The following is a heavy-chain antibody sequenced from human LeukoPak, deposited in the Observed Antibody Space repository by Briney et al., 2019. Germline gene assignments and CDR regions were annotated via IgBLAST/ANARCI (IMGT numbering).Heavy chain of an antibody. CDR1: GGSISSGDYY. Sequence: PSETLSLTCTVSGGSISSGDYYWSWIRQPPGKGLEWIGYIYYSGSTYYNPSLKSRVTISVDTPKNQFSLKLSSVTAADTAVYYCARDDYGDYDYFQHWGQGTLVTVSS. D-gene: IGHD4-17*01. CDR2: IYYSGST. CDR3: ARDDYGDYDYFQH. J-gene: IGHJ1*01. V-gene: IGHV4-30-4*02.